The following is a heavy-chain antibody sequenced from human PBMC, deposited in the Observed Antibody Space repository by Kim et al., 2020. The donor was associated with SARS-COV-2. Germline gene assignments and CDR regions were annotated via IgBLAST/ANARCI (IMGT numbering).Heavy chain of an antibody. CDR2: ISGSGGTT. V-gene: IGHV3-23*01. CDR3: AKVITGWYSDY. D-gene: IGHD3-22*01. Sequence: GGSLRLSCAASGFTFGTNAMNWVRQAPGKGLEWVSGISGSGGTTNYADSVKGRFTSSRDNSKNTLYLQMNSLRAEDTAVYYCAKVITGWYSDYWGQGTLVTVSS. CDR1: GFTFGTNA. J-gene: IGHJ4*02.